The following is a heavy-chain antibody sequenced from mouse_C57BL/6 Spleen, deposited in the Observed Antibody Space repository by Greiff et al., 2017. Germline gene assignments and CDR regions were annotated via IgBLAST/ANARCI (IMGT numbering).Heavy chain of an antibody. V-gene: IGHV5-9*01. D-gene: IGHD2-4*01. CDR1: GFTFSSYT. CDR2: ISGGGGNT. CDR3: ARRGDYDGWFAY. J-gene: IGHJ3*01. Sequence: EVTVVESGGGLVKPGGSLKLSCAASGFTFSSYTMSWVRPTPEKRLEWVATISGGGGNTYYPDSVKGRFTISRDNAKNTLYLQMSSLRSEDTALYYCARRGDYDGWFAYWGQGTLVTVSA.